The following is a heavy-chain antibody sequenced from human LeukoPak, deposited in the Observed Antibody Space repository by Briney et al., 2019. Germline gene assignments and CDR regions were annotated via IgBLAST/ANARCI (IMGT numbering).Heavy chain of an antibody. CDR1: GGSISSYY. J-gene: IGHJ4*02. CDR3: AAASNTIFGVVTPYYFDY. D-gene: IGHD3-3*01. CDR2: IYHSGST. V-gene: IGHV4-59*04. Sequence: PSETLSLTCTVSGGSISSYYWSWIRQPPGKGLEWIGYIYHSGSTYYNPSLKSRVTISVDRSKNQFSLKLSSVTAADTAVYYCAAASNTIFGVVTPYYFDYWGQGTLVTVSS.